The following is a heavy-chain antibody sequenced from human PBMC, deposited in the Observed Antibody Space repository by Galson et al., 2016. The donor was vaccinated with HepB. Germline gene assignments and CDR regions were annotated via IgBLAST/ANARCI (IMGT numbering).Heavy chain of an antibody. D-gene: IGHD3-16*01. CDR2: IRGSGGTT. CDR1: GISFSSYA. J-gene: IGHJ2*01. CDR3: ARPPEGDRRYFDL. V-gene: IGHV3-23*01. Sequence: SLRLSCAASGISFSSYAMSWVRQAPGRGLEWVSAIRGSGGTTYYADSVKGRFTISRDNSKNTLYLQMNSLRAEDTAVYYCARPPEGDRRYFDLWAVAPWSLFPQ.